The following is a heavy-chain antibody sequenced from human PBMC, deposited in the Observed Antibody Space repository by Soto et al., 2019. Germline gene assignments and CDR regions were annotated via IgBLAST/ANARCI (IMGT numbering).Heavy chain of an antibody. J-gene: IGHJ4*02. D-gene: IGHD3-22*01. CDR1: GYTFTSYY. Sequence: QVQLVQSGAEVKKPGASVKVSCKASGYTFTSYYMHWVRQAPGQGLEWMGIINPSGGSTSYAQKFQGRVTMTRDTSTSTVYMELSSLRSEDTAVYYCTAQPNYYDSSGYEDYWGQGTLVTVSS. V-gene: IGHV1-46*01. CDR2: INPSGGST. CDR3: TAQPNYYDSSGYEDY.